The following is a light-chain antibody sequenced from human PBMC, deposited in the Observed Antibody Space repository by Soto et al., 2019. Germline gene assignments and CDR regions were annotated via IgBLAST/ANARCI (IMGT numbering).Light chain of an antibody. Sequence: SPCGMSVSAGLPVTLSRRASQSVTVNSLAWYQQKPGQAPRLLIYAASTRAAAVPDRFTGSGSGTDFALTISRLEPEDFGVYYCQQYNTWPPITFGQGTRLEIK. V-gene: IGKV3-20*01. J-gene: IGKJ5*01. CDR1: QSVTVNS. CDR3: QQYNTWPPIT. CDR2: AAS.